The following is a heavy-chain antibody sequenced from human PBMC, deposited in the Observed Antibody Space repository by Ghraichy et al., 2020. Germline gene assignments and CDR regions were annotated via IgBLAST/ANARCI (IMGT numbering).Heavy chain of an antibody. V-gene: IGHV4-31*03. J-gene: IGHJ2*01. CDR3: SRDSSENWYFDL. CDR1: GGSINSVGYY. Sequence: SETLSLTCTVSGGSINSVGYYWSWIRHHPGKGLDWIGYIYYSGSPYYNPSLKSRAAISVDTSKNQFSLKLSSVTAADTAVYYCSRDSSENWYFDLWGRGTLVTVSS. CDR2: IYYSGSP.